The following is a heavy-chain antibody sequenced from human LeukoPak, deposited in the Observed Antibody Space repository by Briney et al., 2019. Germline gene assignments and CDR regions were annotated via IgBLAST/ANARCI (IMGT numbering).Heavy chain of an antibody. CDR3: ARDADIWYYFDY. V-gene: IGHV3-74*01. CDR2: INSDGSST. J-gene: IGHJ4*02. CDR1: GFTFSSYW. Sequence: PGGSLRLSCAASGFTFSSYWVHWVRQAPGKGLVWVSRINSDGSSTSYADSVKGRFTISRDNAKNTLYLQMNSLRAEDTAVYYCARDADIWYYFDYWGQGTLVTVSS. D-gene: IGHD2-8*02.